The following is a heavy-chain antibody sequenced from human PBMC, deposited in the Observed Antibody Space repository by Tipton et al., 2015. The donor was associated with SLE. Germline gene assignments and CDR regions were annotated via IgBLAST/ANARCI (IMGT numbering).Heavy chain of an antibody. Sequence: TLSLTCTVSGGSISSYYWSWIRQPPGKRLEWIGHVHSSGSTNYNPSLKSRVTISLDTSKNQFSLKLSSVTAADTAMYYCAKADGVVGGQVPYWYFDLWGRGTLVTVSS. V-gene: IGHV4-59*01. CDR1: GGSISSYY. CDR3: AKADGVVGGQVPYWYFDL. CDR2: VHSSGST. D-gene: IGHD2-21*01. J-gene: IGHJ2*01.